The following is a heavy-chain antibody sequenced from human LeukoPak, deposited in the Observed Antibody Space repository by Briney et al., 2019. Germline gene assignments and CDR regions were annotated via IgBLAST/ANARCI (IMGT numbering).Heavy chain of an antibody. V-gene: IGHV3-21*01. CDR2: ISSSSSYI. CDR1: GFTFNSYS. D-gene: IGHD3-10*01. J-gene: IGHJ3*02. Sequence: GGSLRLSCAASGFTFNSYSMNWVRQAPGKGLEWVSSISSSSSYIYYADSVKGRFTISRDNAKNSLYLQMNSLRAEDTAVYYCARDLDGSGSPDAFDIWGQGTMVTVSS. CDR3: ARDLDGSGSPDAFDI.